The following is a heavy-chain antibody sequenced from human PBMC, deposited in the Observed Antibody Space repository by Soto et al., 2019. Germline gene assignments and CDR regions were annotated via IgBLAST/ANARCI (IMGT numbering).Heavy chain of an antibody. CDR3: ARPFYDSSGYQPIDS. D-gene: IGHD3-22*01. Sequence: ASVKVSCKASGYTFSNYGMTWVRQAPGQGLEWMGWISVYRGDTNYAQKFQGRVTMTTDTSTRTVYMELRSLTSDDTAVYYCARPFYDSSGYQPIDSWGQGTLVTVSS. CDR2: ISVYRGDT. V-gene: IGHV1-18*01. J-gene: IGHJ4*02. CDR1: GYTFSNYG.